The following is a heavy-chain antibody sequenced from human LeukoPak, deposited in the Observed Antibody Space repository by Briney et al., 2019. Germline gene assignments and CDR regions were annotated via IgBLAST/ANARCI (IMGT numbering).Heavy chain of an antibody. CDR1: GFAFSTYA. Sequence: GSLRLSCAASGFAFSTYATTWVRQAPGKGLEWVSAISGNGGATYYADSVKGRFTISRDNSNNTLYLQMNSLRAEDTAIYYCAKDRGNFYGSGSYFPPGGDYWGQGTLVTVSS. CDR3: AKDRGNFYGSGSYFPPGGDY. J-gene: IGHJ4*02. V-gene: IGHV3-23*01. D-gene: IGHD3-10*01. CDR2: ISGNGGAT.